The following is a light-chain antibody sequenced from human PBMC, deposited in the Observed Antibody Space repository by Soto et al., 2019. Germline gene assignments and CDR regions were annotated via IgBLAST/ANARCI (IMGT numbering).Light chain of an antibody. CDR1: SSDVGGYNY. Sequence: QSALTQPASVSGSPGQSITISCTGTSSDVGGYNYVSWYQQHPGKAPKLMIYEVSNRPSGVSNRFSGSKSGNTASLTISGLHAEDDADYYSSSYTSSSTPYVFATGTKLTVL. J-gene: IGLJ1*01. CDR3: SSYTSSSTPYV. V-gene: IGLV2-14*01. CDR2: EVS.